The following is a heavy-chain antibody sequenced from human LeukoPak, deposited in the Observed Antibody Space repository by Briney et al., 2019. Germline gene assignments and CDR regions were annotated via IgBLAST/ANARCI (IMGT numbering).Heavy chain of an antibody. CDR1: GGSFSGYY. J-gene: IGHJ5*02. CDR3: ARGRAAAALISLDP. D-gene: IGHD6-13*01. CDR2: INHSGST. V-gene: IGHV4-34*01. Sequence: PSGTLSLTCAVYGGSFSGYYWSWIRQPPGKGLEWIGEINHSGSTNYNPSLKSRVTISVDTSKNQFSLKLSSVTAADTAVYYCARGRAAAALISLDPWGQGTLVTVSS.